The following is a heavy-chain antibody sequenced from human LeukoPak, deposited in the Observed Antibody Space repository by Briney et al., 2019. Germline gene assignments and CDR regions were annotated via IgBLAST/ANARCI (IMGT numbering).Heavy chain of an antibody. CDR2: IRYDGSNK. V-gene: IGHV3-30*02. CDR1: GFTFSSYG. Sequence: GGSLRLSCAASGFTFSSYGMHWVRQAPGKGLEWVAFIRYDGSNKYCADSVKGRFTISRDNSKNTLYLQMNSLRAEDTALYYCAKDYDDKFDYWGQGTLVTVSS. CDR3: AKDYDDKFDY. D-gene: IGHD3-9*01. J-gene: IGHJ4*02.